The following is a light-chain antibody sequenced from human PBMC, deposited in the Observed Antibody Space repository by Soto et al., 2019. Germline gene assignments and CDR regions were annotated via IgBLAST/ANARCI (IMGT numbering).Light chain of an antibody. Sequence: QSVLTQPASVSGSPGQSITISCTGTSSDVGGYNYVSWYQQHPGKAPKLMIYDVSNRPSGVSNRFSGSKSGNTASLTISGLQAYDEADYYCSSYTSSSTVFGGGTKLTVL. CDR3: SSYTSSSTV. J-gene: IGLJ2*01. CDR2: DVS. V-gene: IGLV2-14*01. CDR1: SSDVGGYNY.